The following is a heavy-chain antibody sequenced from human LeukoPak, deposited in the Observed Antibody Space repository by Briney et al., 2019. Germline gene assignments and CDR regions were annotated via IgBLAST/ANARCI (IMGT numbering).Heavy chain of an antibody. V-gene: IGHV4-59*01. Sequence: SETLSLTCTVSGGSISSYYWSWIRQPPGKGLEWMGYIYYSGSTNYNPSLQSRVTISVDTSKNQFSLKLSSVTAAGTAVYYCARARGTMVRGVTGRFDYWGQGTLVTVSS. CDR2: IYYSGST. CDR1: GGSISSYY. D-gene: IGHD3-10*01. CDR3: ARARGTMVRGVTGRFDY. J-gene: IGHJ4*02.